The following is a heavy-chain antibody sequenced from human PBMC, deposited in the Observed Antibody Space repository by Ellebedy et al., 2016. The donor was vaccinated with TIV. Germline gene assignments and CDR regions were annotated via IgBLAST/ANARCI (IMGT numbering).Heavy chain of an antibody. V-gene: IGHV4-39*01. CDR3: ARGSLTPTIWAYYYYYGMDV. D-gene: IGHD4-23*01. J-gene: IGHJ6*02. Sequence: MPSETLSLTCTVSGGSISSSSYYWGWIRQPPGKGLEWIGSIYYSGSTYYNPSLKSRVTISVDTSKNQFSLKLSSVTAADTAVYYCARGSLTPTIWAYYYYYGMDVWGQGTTVTVSS. CDR1: GGSISSSSYY. CDR2: IYYSGST.